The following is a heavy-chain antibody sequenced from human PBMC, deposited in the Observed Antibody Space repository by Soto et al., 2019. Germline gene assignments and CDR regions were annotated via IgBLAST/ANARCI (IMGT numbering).Heavy chain of an antibody. V-gene: IGHV3-7*01. CDR1: GFTFSSYW. Sequence: SGGSLRLSCAASGFTFSSYWMSWVRQAPGKGLEWVANIKQDGSEKYYVDSVKGRFTISRDNAKNSLYLQMNSLRAEDTAVYYCARDEVWEEQLALYYYMDVWGKGTTVTVSS. J-gene: IGHJ6*03. CDR3: ARDEVWEEQLALYYYMDV. D-gene: IGHD6-13*01. CDR2: IKQDGSEK.